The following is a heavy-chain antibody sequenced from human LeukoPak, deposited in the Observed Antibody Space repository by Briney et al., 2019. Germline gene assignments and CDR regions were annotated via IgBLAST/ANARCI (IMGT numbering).Heavy chain of an antibody. CDR1: GGSISSITYY. Sequence: SETPSLTCNVSGGSISSITYYWGWIRQPPGKGLEWIGSIYNSGSTYYNPSLKSRVTIAVDTSKNQFSLKLSSVTAADTAVYYCARHGGMTTVTTLFDYWGQGTLVTVSS. CDR2: IYNSGST. CDR3: ARHGGMTTVTTLFDY. V-gene: IGHV4-39*01. J-gene: IGHJ4*02. D-gene: IGHD4-17*01.